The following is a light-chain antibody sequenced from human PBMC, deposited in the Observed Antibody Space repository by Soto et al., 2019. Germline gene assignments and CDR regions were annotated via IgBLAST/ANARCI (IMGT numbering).Light chain of an antibody. J-gene: IGKJ3*01. CDR2: GAS. CDR1: QSVGSNY. V-gene: IGKV3-20*01. CDR3: QRYGSSQFT. Sequence: EIVLTQSPGTLSLSPGERATLSCRASQSVGSNYLAWYQQKPGQAPRLLIYGASSRATGIPDRFSGSGSGTDFTLTINRLEPEDFAVYYCQRYGSSQFTFGPGTEVDIK.